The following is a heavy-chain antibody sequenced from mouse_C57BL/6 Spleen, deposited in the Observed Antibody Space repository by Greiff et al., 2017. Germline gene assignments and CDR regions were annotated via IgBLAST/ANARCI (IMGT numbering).Heavy chain of an antibody. CDR1: GYTFTSYW. Sequence: QVQLQQPGTELVKPGASVKLSCKASGYTFTSYWMHWVKQRPGQGLEWIGNINPSNGGTNYNEKFKSTATLTVDKSSSTAYMQHSSLTSVDSAVYYCARGEYYGIFAYWGQGTLVTVSA. D-gene: IGHD1-1*01. J-gene: IGHJ3*01. CDR2: INPSNGGT. CDR3: ARGEYYGIFAY. V-gene: IGHV1-53*01.